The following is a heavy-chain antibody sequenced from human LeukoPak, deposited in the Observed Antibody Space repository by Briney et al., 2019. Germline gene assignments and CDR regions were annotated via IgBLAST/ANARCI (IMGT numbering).Heavy chain of an antibody. Sequence: NPSETLSLTCTVSGGSISSYYWSWIRQPPGKGLEWIGYIYYSGSTNYNPSLKSRVTISVDTSKNQFSLKLSSVTAADTAVYYCARARRWLVPVDYWGQGTLVTVSS. V-gene: IGHV4-59*01. J-gene: IGHJ4*02. CDR1: GGSISSYY. D-gene: IGHD6-19*01. CDR2: IYYSGST. CDR3: ARARRWLVPVDY.